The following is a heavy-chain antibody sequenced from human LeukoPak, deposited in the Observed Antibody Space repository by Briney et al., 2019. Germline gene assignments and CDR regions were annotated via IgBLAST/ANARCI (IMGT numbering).Heavy chain of an antibody. CDR1: GFTFSSYA. CDR3: ARGPATVTPNWFDP. Sequence: PGGSLRLSCAASGFTFSSYAMSWVRQAPGKGLEWVSGISGSGGNTYYADSVKGRFTISRDNSKNTLYLQMNSLRAEDTAVYYCARGPATVTPNWFDPWGQGTLVTVSS. V-gene: IGHV3-23*01. D-gene: IGHD4-11*01. CDR2: ISGSGGNT. J-gene: IGHJ5*02.